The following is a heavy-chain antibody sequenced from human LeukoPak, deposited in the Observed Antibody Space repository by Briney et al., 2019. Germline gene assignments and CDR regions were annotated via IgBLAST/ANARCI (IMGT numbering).Heavy chain of an antibody. CDR3: RRDFGSIFGVVIPLGH. D-gene: IGHD3-3*01. J-gene: IGHJ4*02. CDR2: ISAYNGNT. CDR1: GYSFISYG. V-gene: IGHV1-18*01. Sequence: GASVKVSCKASGYSFISYGISWVRQAPGQGLEWMAWISAYNGNTNYAQTFQGRVTMTTETSTSTVYMALSSLTADDTAVYYCRRDFGSIFGVVIPLGHWGQGTLVTVAS.